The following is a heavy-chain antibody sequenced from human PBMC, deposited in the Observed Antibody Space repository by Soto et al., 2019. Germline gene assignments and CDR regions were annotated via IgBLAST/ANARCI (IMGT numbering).Heavy chain of an antibody. V-gene: IGHV1-18*01. CDR3: ARGGAVAGIFYYYYMDV. CDR2: ISAYNGNT. J-gene: IGHJ6*03. Sequence: ASVKVSCKASGYTFTSYGISWVRQAPGQGLEWMGWISAYNGNTNYAQKLQGRVTMTTDTSTSTAYMELRSLRSDDTAVYYCARGGAVAGIFYYYYMDVWGKGTTVTVSS. CDR1: GYTFTSYG. D-gene: IGHD6-19*01.